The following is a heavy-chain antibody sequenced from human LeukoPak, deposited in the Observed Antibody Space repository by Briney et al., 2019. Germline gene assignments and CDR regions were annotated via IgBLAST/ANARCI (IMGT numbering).Heavy chain of an antibody. CDR1: GGSFSGYY. J-gene: IGHJ6*02. CDR2: INHSGST. CDR3: ARTGSGWYEYYGMDV. D-gene: IGHD6-19*01. V-gene: IGHV4-34*01. Sequence: SETLSLTRAVYGGSFSGYYWSWIRQPPGKGLEWIGEINHSGSTNYNPSLKSRVTISVDTSKNQFSLKLSSVTAADTAVYYCARTGSGWYEYYGMDVWGQGTTVTVSS.